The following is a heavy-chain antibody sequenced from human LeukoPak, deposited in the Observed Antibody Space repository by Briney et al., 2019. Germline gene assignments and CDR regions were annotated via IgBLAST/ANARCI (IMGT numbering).Heavy chain of an antibody. D-gene: IGHD6-13*01. CDR3: ARRSHASPAGYSPFFDS. V-gene: IGHV3-23*01. CDR2: ISHSGAT. CDR1: GFPFSSYT. Sequence: GGSLRLSCAGSGFPFSSYTINWVRQGPGKGMEWASTISHSGATYYADSVKGRFTISRDNSKNTVFLQMNSPRAEDTALYFCARRSHASPAGYSPFFDSWGQGTLVTVSS. J-gene: IGHJ4*02.